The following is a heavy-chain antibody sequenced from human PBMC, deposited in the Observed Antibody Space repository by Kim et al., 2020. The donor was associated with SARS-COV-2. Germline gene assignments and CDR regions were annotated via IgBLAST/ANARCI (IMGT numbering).Heavy chain of an antibody. J-gene: IGHJ3*02. D-gene: IGHD3-10*01. CDR2: INPSGGST. V-gene: IGHV1-46*01. CDR3: ARDHITMVRGERPDAFDI. Sequence: ASVKVSCKASGYTFTSYYMHWVRQAPGQGLEWMGIINPSGGSTSYAQKFQGRVTMTRDTSTSTVYMELSSLRSEDTAVYYCARDHITMVRGERPDAFDIWGQGTMVTVSS. CDR1: GYTFTSYY.